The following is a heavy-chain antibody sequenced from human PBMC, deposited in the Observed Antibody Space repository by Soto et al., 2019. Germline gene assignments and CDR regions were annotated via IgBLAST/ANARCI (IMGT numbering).Heavy chain of an antibody. Sequence: AASVKVSCKASGYNFTRGAMQWVRQVPGQSLEWMGWINPGDGKAKYSQKFQGRVTITRDTSASTVYMELSSLRSEDTAVYYCASIDYYGSGSYSFVDWFDPWGQGTLVTVSS. CDR1: GYNFTRGA. CDR2: INPGDGKA. D-gene: IGHD3-10*01. J-gene: IGHJ5*02. V-gene: IGHV1-3*01. CDR3: ASIDYYGSGSYSFVDWFDP.